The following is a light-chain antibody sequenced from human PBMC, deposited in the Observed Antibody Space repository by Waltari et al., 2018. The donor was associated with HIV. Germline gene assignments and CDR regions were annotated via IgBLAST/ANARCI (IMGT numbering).Light chain of an antibody. CDR1: TGAVTSGYY. CDR3: LLYYGGAWV. CDR2: STT. J-gene: IGLJ3*02. V-gene: IGLV7-43*01. Sequence: QTVVTQEPSLIVSPGETVTLTCASSTGAVTSGYYPSWIQQHPGQYPRALIYSTTDKQSWTPARFSGSLLGGKAALTVSGVQPEDEGDYYCLLYYGGAWVFGGGTKLTVL.